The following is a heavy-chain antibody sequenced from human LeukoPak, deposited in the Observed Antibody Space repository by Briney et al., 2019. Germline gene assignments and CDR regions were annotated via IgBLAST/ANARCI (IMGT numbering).Heavy chain of an antibody. V-gene: IGHV3-53*01. D-gene: IGHD3-22*01. CDR2: IYSGGST. CDR1: GFTFSSYA. J-gene: IGHJ5*02. CDR3: ARVCYYDSSGYAP. Sequence: GGSLRLSCAASGFTFSSYAMSWVRQAPGKGLEWVSVIYSGGSTYYADSVKGRFTISRDNSKNTLYLQMNSLRAEDTAVYYCARVCYYDSSGYAPWGQGTLVTVSS.